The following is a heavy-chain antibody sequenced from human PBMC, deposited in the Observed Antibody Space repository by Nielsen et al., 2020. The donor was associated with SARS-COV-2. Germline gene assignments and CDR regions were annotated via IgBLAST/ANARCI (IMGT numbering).Heavy chain of an antibody. V-gene: IGHV4-39*01. CDR1: GGSISSSSYY. CDR3: ARLDRYSSSWSRSRLVY. CDR2: IYYSGST. D-gene: IGHD6-13*01. J-gene: IGHJ4*02. Sequence: SETLSLTCTVSGGSISSSSYYWGWIRQPPGKGLEWIGSIYYSGSTYYNPSLKSRVTISVDTSKNQFSLKLSSVTAADTAVYYCARLDRYSSSWSRSRLVYWGQGTLVTVSS.